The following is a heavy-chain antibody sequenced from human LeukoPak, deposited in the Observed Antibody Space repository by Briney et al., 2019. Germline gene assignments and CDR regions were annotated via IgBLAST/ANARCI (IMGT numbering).Heavy chain of an antibody. Sequence: GGSLRLSCAASGFTFSNAWMSWVRRAPGKGLEWVGRIKSKTDGGTTDYAAPVKGRFTISRDDSKNTLYLQMNSLKTEDTAVYYCTTDWSGIVVVPAAMFDYWGQGTLVTVSS. CDR2: IKSKTDGGTT. V-gene: IGHV3-15*01. CDR3: TTDWSGIVVVPAAMFDY. CDR1: GFTFSNAW. J-gene: IGHJ4*02. D-gene: IGHD2-2*01.